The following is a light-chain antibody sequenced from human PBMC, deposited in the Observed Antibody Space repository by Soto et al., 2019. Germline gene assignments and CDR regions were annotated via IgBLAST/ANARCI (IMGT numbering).Light chain of an antibody. CDR3: QQYYRSCT. CDR2: DAS. V-gene: IGKV3-11*01. Sequence: EIVLTQSPATLSLSPGNRATLSCRASQSVSGYLAWYQQKPGQAPRLLIYDASSLQSGVPSRFSGSGSGTEFSLTISSLQPDDFATYYCQQYYRSCTFGQGTKVEIK. CDR1: QSVSGY. J-gene: IGKJ2*02.